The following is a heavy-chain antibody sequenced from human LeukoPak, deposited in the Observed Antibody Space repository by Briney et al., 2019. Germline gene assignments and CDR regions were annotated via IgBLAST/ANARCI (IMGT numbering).Heavy chain of an antibody. V-gene: IGHV4-59*12. CDR2: IYYSGST. CDR3: ARDNHSTRKSLVAGIDY. J-gene: IGHJ4*02. Sequence: PSETLSLTCTVSGGSISSYYWSWIRQPPGKGLEWIGYIYYSGSTNYNPSLKSRVTISVDTSKNQFSLKLSSVTAADTAVYYCARDNHSTRKSLVAGIDYWGQGTLVTVSS. D-gene: IGHD6-19*01. CDR1: GGSISSYY.